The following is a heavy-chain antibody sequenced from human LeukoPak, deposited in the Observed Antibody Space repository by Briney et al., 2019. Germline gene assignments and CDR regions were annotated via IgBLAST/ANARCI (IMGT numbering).Heavy chain of an antibody. V-gene: IGHV1-24*01. CDR3: VNAAAAGPFDY. D-gene: IGHD6-13*01. CDR1: GYTLTELS. J-gene: IGHJ4*02. CDR2: FDPEDGET. Sequence: ASVKVSCKVSGYTLTELSMHWVRQAPGKGLEWMGGFDPEDGETIYAQKFQGRVTMTRDTSTSTVYMELSSLRSEDTAMYYCVNAAAAGPFDYWGQGTLVTVSS.